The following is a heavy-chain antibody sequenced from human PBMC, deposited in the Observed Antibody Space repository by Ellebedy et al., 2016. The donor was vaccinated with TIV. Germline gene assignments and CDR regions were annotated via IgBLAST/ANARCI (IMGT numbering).Heavy chain of an antibody. Sequence: GGSLRLSXAASGFTFSSYWMHWVRQAPGKGLVYVSHINRDGGDTNYADSVKGRFTISRDNAKNSLYLQMNSLRDEDTAVYYCATPIYGSGTAYYYYGMDVWGQGTTVTVSS. CDR3: ATPIYGSGTAYYYYGMDV. CDR2: INRDGGDT. CDR1: GFTFSSYW. D-gene: IGHD3-10*01. J-gene: IGHJ6*02. V-gene: IGHV3-74*01.